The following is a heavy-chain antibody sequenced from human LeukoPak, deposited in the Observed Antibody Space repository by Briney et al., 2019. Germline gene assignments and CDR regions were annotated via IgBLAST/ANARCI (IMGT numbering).Heavy chain of an antibody. CDR3: ARHYYDSAAPLDY. CDR2: IYYSGST. V-gene: IGHV4-39*01. Sequence: SETLSLTCTVSGGSISSSSYYWGWIRQPPGKGLEWIGSIYYSGSTYYNPSLKSRVTISVDTSKNQFSLKLSSVTAADTAVYYCARHYYDSAAPLDYWGRGTLVPVS. CDR1: GGSISSSSYY. J-gene: IGHJ4*02. D-gene: IGHD3-22*01.